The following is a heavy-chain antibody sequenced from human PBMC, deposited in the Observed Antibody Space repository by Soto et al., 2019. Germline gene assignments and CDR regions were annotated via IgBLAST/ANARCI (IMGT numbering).Heavy chain of an antibody. Sequence: GGSLRLSCAASGFTFSSYAMHWVRQAPGKGLEWVAVISYDGSNKYYAESVKGRFTISRDNFNNTLYLQMNSLRAEDTAVYYCARVPLGILTGYYDYWGQGTLVTVSS. CDR2: ISYDGSNK. CDR3: ARVPLGILTGYYDY. CDR1: GFTFSSYA. J-gene: IGHJ4*02. D-gene: IGHD3-9*01. V-gene: IGHV3-30*04.